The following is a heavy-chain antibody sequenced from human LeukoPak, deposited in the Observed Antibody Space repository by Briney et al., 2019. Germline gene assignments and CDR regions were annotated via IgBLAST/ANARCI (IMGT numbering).Heavy chain of an antibody. J-gene: IGHJ5*02. CDR1: GYTFTGYY. CDR2: INANSGGT. CDR3: ARDASGAPYNWFDP. V-gene: IGHV1-2*02. Sequence: ASVKVSCTASGYTFTGYYMHWVRQAPGQGLEWMGWINANSGGTNYAQKFQGRVTMTRDTSISTAYMELSRLRSDDTAVYYCARDASGAPYNWFDPWGQGTLVTVSS.